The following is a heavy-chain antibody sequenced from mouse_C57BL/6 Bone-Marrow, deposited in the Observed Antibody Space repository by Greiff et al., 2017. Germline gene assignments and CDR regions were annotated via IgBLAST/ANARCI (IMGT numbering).Heavy chain of an antibody. J-gene: IGHJ2*01. CDR3: ARGDL. CDR1: GYTFTSYG. CDR2: IYPRSGNT. D-gene: IGHD3-3*01. Sequence: VQLQPSGAELARPGASVKLSCKASGYTFTSYGISWVKQRTGQGLEWIGEIYPRSGNTYYNEKFKGKATLTADKSSSTAYMELRSLTSEDSAVYFCARGDLWGQGTTLTVSS. V-gene: IGHV1-81*01.